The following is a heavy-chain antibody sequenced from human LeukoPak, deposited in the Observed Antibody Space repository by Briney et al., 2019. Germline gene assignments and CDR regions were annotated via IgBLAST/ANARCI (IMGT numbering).Heavy chain of an antibody. J-gene: IGHJ6*02. CDR3: ARDTRIAAAGTKLFYYYYGMDV. CDR2: IYYSGST. V-gene: IGHV4-59*01. CDR1: GGSISSYY. D-gene: IGHD6-13*01. Sequence: PSETLSLTCTVSGGSISSYYWSWIRQPPGKGLEWIGYIYYSGSTNYNPSLKSRVTISVDTSKNQFSLKLSSVTAADTAVYYCARDTRIAAAGTKLFYYYYGMDVWGQGTTVTVSS.